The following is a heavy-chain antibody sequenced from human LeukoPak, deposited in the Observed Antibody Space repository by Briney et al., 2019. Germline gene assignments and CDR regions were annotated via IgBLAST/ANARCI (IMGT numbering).Heavy chain of an antibody. CDR2: ISGWAGDT. D-gene: IGHD3-9*01. V-gene: IGHV3-23*01. J-gene: IGHJ4*02. CDR1: GFTFSSYV. CDR3: AKRGILTGYYMYYFDY. Sequence: GGSLRLSCAASGFTFSSYVMSWVRQAPGKGLEWVSAISGWAGDTYYADSVMGRFTISRDNSKSTLYLQMNSLRAEDTAVYYCAKRGILTGYYMYYFDYWGQGTLVTVSS.